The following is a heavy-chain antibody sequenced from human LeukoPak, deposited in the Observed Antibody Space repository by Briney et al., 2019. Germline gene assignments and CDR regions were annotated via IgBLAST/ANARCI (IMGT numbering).Heavy chain of an antibody. Sequence: SETLSLTCTVSGGSISSYYWSWIRQPPGKGLEWIGYIYYSRSTNYNPSLKSRVTISVDTSKNQFSLKLSSVTAADTAVYYCARGKSPRVQAFDIWGQGTMVTVSS. CDR2: IYYSRST. CDR1: GGSISSYY. CDR3: ARGKSPRVQAFDI. J-gene: IGHJ3*02. V-gene: IGHV4-59*01.